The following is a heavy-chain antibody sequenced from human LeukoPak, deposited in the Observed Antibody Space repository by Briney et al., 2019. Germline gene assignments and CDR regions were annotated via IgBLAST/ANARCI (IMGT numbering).Heavy chain of an antibody. J-gene: IGHJ3*02. Sequence: PGGSLRLSCAASGFTFSDHYMDWVRQAPGKGLEWVGRIRNKANSYTTVYAASVKGRFTISRDDSKNSLYLQMNSLKTEDTAVYYCARDGRSYGGWFDIWGQGTMVTVSS. CDR1: GFTFSDHY. CDR2: IRNKANSYTT. CDR3: ARDGRSYGGWFDI. D-gene: IGHD4-23*01. V-gene: IGHV3-72*01.